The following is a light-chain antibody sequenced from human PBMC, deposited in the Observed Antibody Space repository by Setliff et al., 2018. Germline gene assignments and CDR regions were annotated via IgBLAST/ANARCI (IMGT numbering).Light chain of an antibody. Sequence: QSVLTQPPSASGSPGQSVTISCTGTSSDVGGYNYVSWYQQHPGKAPKLMIYEVTKRPSGVPDRFSGSKSGNTASLTVSGLQADDEADYYCGSYTSTSTLFVFGSGTKVTVL. CDR1: SSDVGGYNY. CDR3: GSYTSTSTLFV. V-gene: IGLV2-8*01. J-gene: IGLJ1*01. CDR2: EVT.